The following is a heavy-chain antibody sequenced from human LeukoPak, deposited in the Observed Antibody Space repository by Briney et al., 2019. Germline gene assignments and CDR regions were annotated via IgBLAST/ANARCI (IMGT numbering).Heavy chain of an antibody. V-gene: IGHV3-30-3*01. CDR3: ASGGSTSCLDP. CDR2: ISYDGSNK. CDR1: GFTFSNYA. Sequence: GGSLRLSCAASGFTFSNYAIHWVRQAPGKGLEWVAVISYDGSNKYYAESVKGRFTISRDNSKNTLYLQMNSLRAEDTAVYYCASGGSTSCLDPWGQGTLVTVSS. D-gene: IGHD2-2*01. J-gene: IGHJ5*02.